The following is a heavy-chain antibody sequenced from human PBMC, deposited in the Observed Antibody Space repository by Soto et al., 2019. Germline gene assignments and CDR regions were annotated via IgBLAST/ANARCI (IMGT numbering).Heavy chain of an antibody. CDR2: ISSSSSYI. CDR1: GFTFSSYS. J-gene: IGHJ4*02. Sequence: EVQLVDSGGGVVKPGGSLRLSCAASGFTFSSYSMNWVRQAPGKGLEWVSSISSSSSYIYYADSVKGRFTISRDNAKNYLYLKMNILRAEDMAVYYCARWASCPCDYWGQGTLVTVSS. CDR3: ARWASCPCDY. V-gene: IGHV3-21*01. D-gene: IGHD2-15*01.